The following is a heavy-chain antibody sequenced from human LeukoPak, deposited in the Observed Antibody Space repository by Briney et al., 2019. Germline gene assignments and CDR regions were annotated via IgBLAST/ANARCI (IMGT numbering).Heavy chain of an antibody. Sequence: ASVKVSCKASGYTFTSHAMNWVRQAPGQGLEWMGWINTNTGNPTYAQGFTGRFVFSLDTSVSTAYLQISSLRAEDTAVYYCAREAPGIAVAGEFDYWGQGTLVTVSS. CDR2: INTNTGNP. J-gene: IGHJ4*02. CDR1: GYTFTSHA. CDR3: AREAPGIAVAGEFDY. D-gene: IGHD6-19*01. V-gene: IGHV7-4-1*02.